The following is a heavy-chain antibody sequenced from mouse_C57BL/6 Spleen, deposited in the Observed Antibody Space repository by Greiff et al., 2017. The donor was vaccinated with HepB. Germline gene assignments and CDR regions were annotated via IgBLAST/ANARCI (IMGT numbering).Heavy chain of an antibody. Sequence: VQLQQPGAELVRPGSSVKLSCKASGYTFTSYWMHWVKQRPIQGLEWIGNIDPSDSDTHYNQKFKDKATLTVDKSSSTAYMQLSSLTSEDSAVYYCARGPAISYYFDYWGQGTTLTVSS. CDR1: GYTFTSYW. CDR3: ARGPAISYYFDY. V-gene: IGHV1-52*01. D-gene: IGHD6-1*01. CDR2: IDPSDSDT. J-gene: IGHJ2*01.